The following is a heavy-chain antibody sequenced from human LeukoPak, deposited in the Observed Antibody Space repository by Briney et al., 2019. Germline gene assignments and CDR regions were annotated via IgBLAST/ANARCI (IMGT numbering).Heavy chain of an antibody. CDR2: INPNSGGT. CDR1: GYTFTGYY. Sequence: ASVKVSCKASGYTFTGYYMHWVRQAPGQGLEWMGWINPNSGGTNYAQKFQGRVTMTRDTSISTAYMELSRLRSDDTAVYYCARDSVVVVTAYNWFDPWGQGTLVTVSS. J-gene: IGHJ5*02. D-gene: IGHD2-21*02. V-gene: IGHV1-2*02. CDR3: ARDSVVVVTAYNWFDP.